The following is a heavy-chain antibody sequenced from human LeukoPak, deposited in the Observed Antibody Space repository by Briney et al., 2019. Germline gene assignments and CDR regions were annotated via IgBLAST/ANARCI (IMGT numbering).Heavy chain of an antibody. Sequence: GASVKVSCKASGGTYSSYSISWVRQAPRQGLEWVGRINPNLGLPSHTQKLQGRVTITADKSTRTVYMELSSLRSEDTAVYYCARGPSTVSSFYEHWGQGTLVTVSS. CDR2: INPNLGLP. D-gene: IGHD3-3*02. CDR3: ARGPSTVSSFYEH. J-gene: IGHJ4*02. CDR1: GGTYSSYS. V-gene: IGHV1-69*04.